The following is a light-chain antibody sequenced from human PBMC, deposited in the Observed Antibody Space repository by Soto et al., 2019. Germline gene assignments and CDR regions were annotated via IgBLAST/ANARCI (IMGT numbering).Light chain of an antibody. CDR1: SSNIGAGYD. Sequence: LTQPPSVSGAPGQRVTISCTGSSSNIGAGYDVHWYQQLPGTAPKLLIYGNSNRPSGVPDRFSGSKSGTSASLAITKLQAEDEADYYCQSYDSSLSVVFGGGTKVTVL. V-gene: IGLV1-40*01. CDR3: QSYDSSLSVV. CDR2: GNS. J-gene: IGLJ2*01.